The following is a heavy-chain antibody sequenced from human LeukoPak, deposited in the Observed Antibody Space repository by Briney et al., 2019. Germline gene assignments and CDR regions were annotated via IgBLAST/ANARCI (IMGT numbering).Heavy chain of an antibody. Sequence: SPTLSLTRTLSGGSISSNIYYWGWIRQPPGKGLEWIGSIYYSRSTYYNPSLKSPVPISVPTSTNHFYLTLRSPTPPATPLYYWARVNTAPSVDCWGQGTLVIVSS. CDR3: ARVNTAPSVDC. CDR2: IYYSRST. J-gene: IGHJ4*02. V-gene: IGHV4-39*02. D-gene: IGHD5-18*01. CDR1: GGSISSNIYY.